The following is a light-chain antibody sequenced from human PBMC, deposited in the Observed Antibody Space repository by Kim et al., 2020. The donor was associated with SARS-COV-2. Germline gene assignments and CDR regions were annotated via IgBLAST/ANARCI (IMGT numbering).Light chain of an antibody. CDR3: NSRASNNNVL. Sequence: SSELTQDPAVSVALGQTVRITCQGDSLRSYYATWYQQKPGQAPILVIYGKNNRPSGIPDRFSGSSSGHTASLTITGSQAGDEADYYCNSRASNNNVLFGG. CDR2: GKN. J-gene: IGLJ2*01. CDR1: SLRSYY. V-gene: IGLV3-19*01.